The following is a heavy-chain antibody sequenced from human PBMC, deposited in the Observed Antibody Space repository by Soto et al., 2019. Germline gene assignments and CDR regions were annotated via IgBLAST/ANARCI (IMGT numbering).Heavy chain of an antibody. V-gene: IGHV4-31*03. CDR2: IYYSGST. J-gene: IGHJ5*02. CDR1: GGSISRGGYY. CDR3: ARSLDA. Sequence: QVQLQESGPGLVKPSQTLSLTCTVSGGSISRGGYYWNWIRQHPGKGLEGIGYIYYSGSTYYSPFLTSRVTISVDTSKNQFSLKLSSVPAADPAVSYCARSLDAWGPGTLVTVSS.